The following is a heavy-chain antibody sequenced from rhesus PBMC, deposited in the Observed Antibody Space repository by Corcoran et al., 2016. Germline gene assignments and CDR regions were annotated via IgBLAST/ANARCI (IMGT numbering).Heavy chain of an antibody. J-gene: IGHJ6*01. V-gene: IGHV4-127*01. D-gene: IGHD1-26*01. CDR2: IGG. Sequence: QVQLKESGPGLVKPSETLSLTCTVSGVSIISGFARRWVRQPPGKGLEWIGYIGGYYNPSLKSRVTISKDTSKNQFSLNLTSVTAADTAVYYCASGLNYGAPNFGLDSWGQGVVVTVSS. CDR3: ASGLNYGAPNFGLDS. CDR1: GVSIISGFA.